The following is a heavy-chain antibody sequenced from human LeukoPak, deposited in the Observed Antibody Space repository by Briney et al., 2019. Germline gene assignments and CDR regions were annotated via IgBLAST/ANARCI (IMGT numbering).Heavy chain of an antibody. CDR1: GGSFSGYY. CDR3: ARGSGYPYHYFDY. V-gene: IGHV4-34*01. Sequence: SETLSLTCAVYGGSFSGYYWSWIRQPPGKGLEWTGEINHSGSTNYNPSLKSRVTISVDTSKNQFSLKLSSVTAADTAVYYCARGSGYPYHYFDYWGQGTLVTVSS. J-gene: IGHJ4*02. CDR2: INHSGST. D-gene: IGHD5-12*01.